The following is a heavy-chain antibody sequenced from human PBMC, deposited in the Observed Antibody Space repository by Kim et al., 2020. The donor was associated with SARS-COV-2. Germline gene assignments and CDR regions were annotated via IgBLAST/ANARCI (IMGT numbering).Heavy chain of an antibody. CDR1: GFTFSSYA. J-gene: IGHJ4*02. CDR3: AKDLPHRIIMIVVDGPFDY. CDR2: ISGSGGST. Sequence: GGSLRLSCAASGFTFSSYAMSWVRQAPGKGLEWVSAISGSGGSTYYADSVKGRFTISRDNSKNTLYLQMNSLRAEDTAVYYCAKDLPHRIIMIVVDGPFDYWGQGTLVTVSS. V-gene: IGHV3-23*01. D-gene: IGHD3-22*01.